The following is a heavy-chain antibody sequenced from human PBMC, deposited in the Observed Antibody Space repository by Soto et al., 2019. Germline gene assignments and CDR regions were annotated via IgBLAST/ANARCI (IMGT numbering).Heavy chain of an antibody. CDR2: ISSSSSTI. J-gene: IGHJ3*02. Sequence: EVQLVXSGGGLVQPGXSLXLSCAASGFTFSSYSMHWVRQAPGKGLEWVSYISSSSSTIYYADSVKGRFXXSXXXXXXXXXXXXXXXXXXXXAVYYCAXXGFLVGHXXDIWGQGTKVTV. CDR1: GFTFSSYS. CDR3: AXXGFLVGHXXDI. V-gene: IGHV3-48*01. D-gene: IGHD3-10*01.